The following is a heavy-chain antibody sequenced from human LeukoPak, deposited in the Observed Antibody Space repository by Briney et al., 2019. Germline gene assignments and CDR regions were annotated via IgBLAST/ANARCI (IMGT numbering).Heavy chain of an antibody. CDR2: ISSSGDTI. J-gene: IGHJ4*02. D-gene: IGHD2-2*01. CDR3: AKDPGYQVVYCFDY. CDR1: GFTFSDYY. Sequence: GGSLRLSCAASGFTFSDYYMSWIRQAPGKGLEWVSYISSSGDTIYYADSVKGRFTISRDNSKNTLYLQMNSLRVEDTAVYYCAKDPGYQVVYCFDYWGQGTLVTVSS. V-gene: IGHV3-11*01.